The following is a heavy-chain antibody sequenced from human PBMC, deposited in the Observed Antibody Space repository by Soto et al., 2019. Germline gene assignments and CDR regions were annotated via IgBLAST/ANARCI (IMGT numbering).Heavy chain of an antibody. V-gene: IGHV3-53*04. CDR1: GFTVSSNY. Sequence: GGSLRLSCAASGFTVSSNYMSWVRQAPGKGLEWVSVIYSGGSTYYADSVKGQFTISRHNSKNTLYLQMNSLRAEDTAVYYCASQGAVAGSGMDVWGQGTTVTVSS. CDR2: IYSGGST. CDR3: ASQGAVAGSGMDV. J-gene: IGHJ6*02. D-gene: IGHD6-19*01.